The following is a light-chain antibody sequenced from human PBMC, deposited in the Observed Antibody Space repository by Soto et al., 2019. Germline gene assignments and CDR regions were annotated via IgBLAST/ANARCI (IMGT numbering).Light chain of an antibody. CDR2: AAS. V-gene: IGKV1-39*01. CDR3: QQSYSTVFT. Sequence: DIQMTQSPSSLSASVGDRVTITCRASQSISSYLNWYQQKPGKAPKLLIYAASSLQSGVPSRFSGSGSGTVLTLTISSLQPEDFATYYCQQSYSTVFTFGPGTKVDIK. CDR1: QSISSY. J-gene: IGKJ3*01.